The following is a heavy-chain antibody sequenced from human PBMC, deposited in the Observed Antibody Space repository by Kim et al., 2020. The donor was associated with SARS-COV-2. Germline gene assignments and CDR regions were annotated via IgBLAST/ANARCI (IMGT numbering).Heavy chain of an antibody. CDR3: ARDSVNYYGSGSYFFGLPAQYGMDV. Sequence: GGSLRLSCAASGFTFSSYWMSWVRQAPGKGLEWVANIKQDGSEKYYVDSVKGRFTISRDNAKNSLYLQMNSLRAEDTAVYYCARDSVNYYGSGSYFFGLPAQYGMDVWGQGTTVTVSS. CDR1: GFTFSSYW. J-gene: IGHJ6*02. D-gene: IGHD3-10*01. V-gene: IGHV3-7*03. CDR2: IKQDGSEK.